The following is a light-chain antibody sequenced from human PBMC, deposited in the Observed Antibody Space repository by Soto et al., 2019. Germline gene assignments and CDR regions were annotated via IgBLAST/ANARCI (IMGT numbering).Light chain of an antibody. CDR1: SSDVGAYNY. V-gene: IGLV2-14*03. Sequence: QSALTQPASVSGSPGQSITISCTGTSSDVGAYNYVSWYQQHPGKAPKLVTFDVSTRPSGVSNRFSGSKSGNTASLTISGLQAEDEADYYCSSYTSSSTLIFGGGTKLTVL. CDR3: SSYTSSSTLI. CDR2: DVS. J-gene: IGLJ2*01.